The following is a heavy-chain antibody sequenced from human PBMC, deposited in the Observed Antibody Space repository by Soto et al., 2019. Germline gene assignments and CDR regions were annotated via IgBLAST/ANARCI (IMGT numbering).Heavy chain of an antibody. D-gene: IGHD2-15*01. J-gene: IGHJ5*01. CDR3: AHAMLYCTGGSCSTWFDS. CDR1: GFSLSTHGVG. V-gene: IGHV2-5*02. CDR2: IYWDDDK. Sequence: QITLKESGPTLVKPTQTLTLTCTFSGFSLSTHGVGVGWVRQPAGKALEWLALIYWDDDKRYSASLNSRLTITKDTSKNQVVLTMTNMDPVATATYYCAHAMLYCTGGSCSTWFDSWGQGTLVTVSS.